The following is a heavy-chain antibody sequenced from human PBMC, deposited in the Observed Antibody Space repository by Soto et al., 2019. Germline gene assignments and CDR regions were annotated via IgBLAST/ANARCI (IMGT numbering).Heavy chain of an antibody. CDR3: ARNYCGGDCYPYGMDV. D-gene: IGHD2-21*02. CDR1: GYTFTSYA. V-gene: IGHV1-3*01. CDR2: INAGNGNT. J-gene: IGHJ6*02. Sequence: QVQLVQSGAEVKKPGASVKVSCKASGYTFTSYAMHWVRQAPGQRLEWMGWINAGNGNTKYSQKFQGRVTITRDTSASTAYMELSRLRSEDTAVYYCARNYCGGDCYPYGMDVWGQGTTVTVSS.